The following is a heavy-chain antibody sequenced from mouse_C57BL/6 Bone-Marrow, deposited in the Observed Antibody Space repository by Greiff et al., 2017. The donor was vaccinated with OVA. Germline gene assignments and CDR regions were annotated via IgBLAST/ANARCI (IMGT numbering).Heavy chain of an antibody. CDR1: GFNIKDDY. CDR2: IDPENGDT. D-gene: IGHD4-1*01. V-gene: IGHV14-4*01. J-gene: IGHJ2*01. CDR3: TTFKLGFDY. Sequence: EVKLVESGAELVRPGASVKLSCTASGFNIKDDYMHWVKQRPEQGLEWIGWIDPENGDTEYASKFQGKATITADTSSNTAYLQLSSLTSEDTAVYYCTTFKLGFDYWGQGTTLTVSS.